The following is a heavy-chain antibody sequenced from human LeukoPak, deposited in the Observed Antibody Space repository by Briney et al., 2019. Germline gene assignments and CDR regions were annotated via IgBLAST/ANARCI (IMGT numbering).Heavy chain of an antibody. D-gene: IGHD3-10*01. J-gene: IGHJ6*03. V-gene: IGHV6-1*01. CDR2: TYYRSNWYN. CDR3: AREKPRYYGSGSYSSYYYYMDV. Sequence: SQTLSLTCAISGDSVSSNSAAWNWIRQSPSRGLEWLGRTYYRSNWYNDSAVSVKSRITINPATSKNQFSLQLNSVTPEDTAVYYCAREKPRYYGSGSYSSYYYYMDVWGKGTTVTVSS. CDR1: GDSVSSNSAA.